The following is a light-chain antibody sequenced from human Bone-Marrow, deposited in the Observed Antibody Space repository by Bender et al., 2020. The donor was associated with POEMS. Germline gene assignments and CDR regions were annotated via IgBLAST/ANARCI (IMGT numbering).Light chain of an antibody. V-gene: IGLV2-23*01. CDR2: EGN. Sequence: QSALTQPASGSGSPGQSITISCTGTSSDVGNYNLVSWYQQHPGKAPKLMIYEGNKRPSGVSDRFSGSKSGNTASLTISGLQAEDEADYYCCSYAGRGRVFGGGTKLTVL. CDR1: SSDVGNYNL. J-gene: IGLJ2*01. CDR3: CSYAGRGRV.